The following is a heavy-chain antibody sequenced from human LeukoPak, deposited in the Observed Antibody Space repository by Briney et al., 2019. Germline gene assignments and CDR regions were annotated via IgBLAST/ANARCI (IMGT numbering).Heavy chain of an antibody. CDR2: IYYSGTT. Sequence: PSETLSLTCTVSGASISTIISYWGWIRQTPGKGLEWIGSIYYSGTTYYNPSLESRVTISIDTSKNQFSVKLTSVTAADTAVYYCARDQGAVAGIDPWGQGTLVTVSS. CDR1: GASISTIISY. J-gene: IGHJ5*02. D-gene: IGHD6-19*01. CDR3: ARDQGAVAGIDP. V-gene: IGHV4-39*07.